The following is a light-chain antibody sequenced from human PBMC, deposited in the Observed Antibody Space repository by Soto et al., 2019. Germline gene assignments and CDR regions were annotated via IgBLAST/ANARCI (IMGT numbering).Light chain of an antibody. Sequence: DIQMTQSPSSLSASVGDRVTITCRASQSISSYLNWYQQKPGKAPKLLIYAASNLQSGVPSRFSGSGSGTDFTLTISSLQPEDFATYYCQQSSSRDTFGQETKLEIK. CDR3: QQSSSRDT. CDR2: AAS. CDR1: QSISSY. V-gene: IGKV1-39*01. J-gene: IGKJ2*01.